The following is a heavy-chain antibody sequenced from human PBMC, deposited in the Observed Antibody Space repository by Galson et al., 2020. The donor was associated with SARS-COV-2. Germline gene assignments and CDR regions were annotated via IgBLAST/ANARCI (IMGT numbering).Heavy chain of an antibody. CDR2: IYYSGST. CDR1: GGSISSSSYY. D-gene: IGHD3-10*01. Sequence: SETLSLTCTVSGGSISSSSYYWGWIRQPPGKGREWIGSIYYSGSTYYNPSLKSRVTISVDTSRNQFSLKLSSVTAADTAVYYCARPSRITMVRGVIITLYAFDIWGQGTMVTVSS. V-gene: IGHV4-39*01. J-gene: IGHJ3*02. CDR3: ARPSRITMVRGVIITLYAFDI.